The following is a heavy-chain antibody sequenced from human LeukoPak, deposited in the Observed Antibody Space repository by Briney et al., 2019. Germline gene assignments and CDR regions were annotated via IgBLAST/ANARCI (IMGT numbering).Heavy chain of an antibody. CDR2: IYYSGST. CDR1: GGSISRRSYY. V-gene: IGHV4-39*07. Sequence: SETLPLTCTVSGGSISRRSYYWGWIRQPPGKGREWIGSIYYSGSTYYNPSLKSRVTISVDTSKNQFSLKLSSVTAADTAVYYCARFLGAAQGYYFDYWGQGTLVTVSS. J-gene: IGHJ4*02. D-gene: IGHD3-10*01. CDR3: ARFLGAAQGYYFDY.